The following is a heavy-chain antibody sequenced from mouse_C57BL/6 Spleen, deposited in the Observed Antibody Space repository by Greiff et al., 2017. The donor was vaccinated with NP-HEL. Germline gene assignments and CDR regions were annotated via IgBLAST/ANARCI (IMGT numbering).Heavy chain of an antibody. J-gene: IGHJ2*01. CDR1: GYAFSSSW. V-gene: IGHV1-82*01. D-gene: IGHD1-1*01. CDR2: IYPGDGDT. CDR3: ARNYGSSLYFDY. Sequence: QVQLQQSGPELVKPGASVKISCKASGYAFSSSWMNWVKQRPGKGLEWIGRIYPGDGDTNYNGKFKGKATLTADKSSSTAYMQLSSLTSEDSAVYFCARNYGSSLYFDYWGQGTTLTVSS.